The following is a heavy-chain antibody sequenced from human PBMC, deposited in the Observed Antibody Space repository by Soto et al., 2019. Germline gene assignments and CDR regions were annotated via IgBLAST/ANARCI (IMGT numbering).Heavy chain of an antibody. CDR1: GFTFSSYS. CDR2: ISSSSSYI. Sequence: VQLVESGGGLVKPGGSLRLSCAASGFTFSSYSMNWVRQAPGKGLEWVSSISSSSSYIYYADSVKGRFTISRDNAKNSLYLQMNSLRAEDTAVYYCARSDIAARPQGSYFDYWGQGTLVTVSS. D-gene: IGHD6-6*01. V-gene: IGHV3-21*01. J-gene: IGHJ4*02. CDR3: ARSDIAARPQGSYFDY.